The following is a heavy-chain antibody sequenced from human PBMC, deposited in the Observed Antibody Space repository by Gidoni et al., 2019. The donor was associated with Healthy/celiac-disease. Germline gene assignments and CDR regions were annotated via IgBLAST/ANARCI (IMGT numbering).Heavy chain of an antibody. CDR3: ARETTPTDILTGYALDY. CDR2: ISYDGSNK. V-gene: IGHV3-30-3*01. J-gene: IGHJ4*02. D-gene: IGHD3-9*01. CDR1: GFTFRSDA. Sequence: QVQLVESGGGVVQPGRSLSLSCAASGFTFRSDAMHWVRQAPGKGLGWVAVISYDGSNKYYADSVKCRFTISRDNSKNTLYLQMNSLRAEDTAVYYCARETTPTDILTGYALDYWGQGTLVTVSS.